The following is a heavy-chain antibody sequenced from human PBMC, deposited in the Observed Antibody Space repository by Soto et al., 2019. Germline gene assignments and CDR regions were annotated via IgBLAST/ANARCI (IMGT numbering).Heavy chain of an antibody. J-gene: IGHJ5*02. Sequence: SETLSLTCTVSGGSISSSSYYWGWIRQPPGKGLEWIGSISYSGSTYYNPSLKSRVTISVDTSKNQFSLKLSSVTAADTAVYYCARRLQDTMVRGVISAWFDPWGQGTLVTVSS. CDR1: GGSISSSSYY. D-gene: IGHD3-10*01. V-gene: IGHV4-39*01. CDR3: ARRLQDTMVRGVISAWFDP. CDR2: ISYSGST.